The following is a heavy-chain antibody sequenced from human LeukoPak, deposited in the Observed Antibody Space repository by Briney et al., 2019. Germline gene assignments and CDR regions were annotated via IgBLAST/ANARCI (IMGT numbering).Heavy chain of an antibody. J-gene: IGHJ4*02. CDR2: VSSSSSYK. CDR1: GFIFSSYT. D-gene: IGHD6-19*01. Sequence: GGSLRLSCATSGFIFSSYTMNWVRQAPGRGLEWVSSVSSSSSYKYYADSVKGRFTISRDNAKNSLYLQMNSLRAEDTAVYYCARFGIAVAGGYDYWGQGTLVTVSS. CDR3: ARFGIAVAGGYDY. V-gene: IGHV3-21*01.